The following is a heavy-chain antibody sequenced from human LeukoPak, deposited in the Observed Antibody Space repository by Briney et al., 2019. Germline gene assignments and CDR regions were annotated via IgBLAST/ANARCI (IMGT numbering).Heavy chain of an antibody. J-gene: IGHJ4*02. CDR2: IYFHGTT. CDR1: DGSIKDYY. V-gene: IGHV4-59*01. D-gene: IGHD3-16*02. Sequence: PSETLSLTCAVSDGSIKDYYWSWIRQPPGKGLEWIGYIYFHGTTTYNPSLRGRGTISLDTSNNHFSLMLTSVTPSDTAAYYCARAKDSRSRIFDSWGQGTLVTVSS. CDR3: ARAKDSRSRIFDS.